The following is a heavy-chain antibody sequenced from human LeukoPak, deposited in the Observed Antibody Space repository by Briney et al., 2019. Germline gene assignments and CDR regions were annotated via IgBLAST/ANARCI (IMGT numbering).Heavy chain of an antibody. Sequence: PGGSLRLSCAASGFTFSSYEMNWVRQAPGKGLEWISDINGSGRTRYYADSVKGRFTISRDNAKNPLYLQMNSLRAEDTAVYYCYGRDGYNFDYWGQGTLVTVSS. CDR3: YGRDGYNFDY. J-gene: IGHJ4*02. D-gene: IGHD5-24*01. CDR2: INGSGRTR. CDR1: GFTFSSYE. V-gene: IGHV3-48*03.